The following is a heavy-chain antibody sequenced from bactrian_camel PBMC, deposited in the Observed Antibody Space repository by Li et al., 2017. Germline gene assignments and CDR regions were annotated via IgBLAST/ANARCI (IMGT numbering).Heavy chain of an antibody. D-gene: IGHD7*01. J-gene: IGHJ4*01. CDR1: GHISGAYS. CDR2: VDSVGKT. CDR3: AADRSVCALVRTGHGGPDKY. Sequence: SGHISGAYSMGWFRQVAGKEREGVAAVDSVGKTNYASFVKGRFTISKDNAGKRLYLQMNSLKPEDTAMYYCAADRSVCALVRTGHGGPDKYWGQGTQVTVS. V-gene: IGHV3S53*01.